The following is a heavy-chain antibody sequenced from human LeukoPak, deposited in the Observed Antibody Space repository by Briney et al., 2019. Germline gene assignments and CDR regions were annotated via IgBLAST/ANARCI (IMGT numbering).Heavy chain of an antibody. Sequence: GASLRLSCTASGFIVTNNYINWVRQAPGKGLEWVALFYTGGSTYYADSVKGRFTISRDNSKNMVYLQMNSLRAEDTAMYYCARDPPAVLIDTYGWGQGTLVTVSS. V-gene: IGHV3-66*01. CDR1: GFIVTNNY. CDR2: FYTGGST. J-gene: IGHJ4*02. CDR3: ARDPPAVLIDTYG. D-gene: IGHD2-8*01.